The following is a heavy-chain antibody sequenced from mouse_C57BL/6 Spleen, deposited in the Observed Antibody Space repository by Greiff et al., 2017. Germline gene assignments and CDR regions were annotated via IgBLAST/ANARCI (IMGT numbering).Heavy chain of an antibody. Sequence: VMLVESGGGLVQPGGSLKLSCAASGFTFSDYGMAWVRQAPRKGPEWVAFISNLAYSIYYADTVTGRFTISRENAKNTLYLEMSSLRSEDTAMYYCARGGLLRERYFDVWGTGTTVTVSS. CDR2: ISNLAYSI. J-gene: IGHJ1*03. CDR3: ARGGLLRERYFDV. D-gene: IGHD1-1*01. CDR1: GFTFSDYG. V-gene: IGHV5-15*04.